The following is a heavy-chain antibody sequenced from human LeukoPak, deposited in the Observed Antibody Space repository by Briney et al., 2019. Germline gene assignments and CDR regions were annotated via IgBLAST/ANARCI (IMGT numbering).Heavy chain of an antibody. CDR2: IVVGSGNT. Sequence: SVKVSCKASGFTFTSPAMQWVRQARGQRLEWIGWIVVGSGNTNYAQKFQERVTTTRDMSTSTAYMELSSLRSEDTAVYYCAAVLSPVGAFDIWGQGTMVTVSS. CDR3: AAVLSPVGAFDI. CDR1: GFTFTSPA. D-gene: IGHD2/OR15-2a*01. J-gene: IGHJ3*02. V-gene: IGHV1-58*02.